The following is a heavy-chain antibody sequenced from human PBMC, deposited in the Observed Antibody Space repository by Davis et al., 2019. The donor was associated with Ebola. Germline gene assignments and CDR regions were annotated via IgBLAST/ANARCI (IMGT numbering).Heavy chain of an antibody. V-gene: IGHV3-33*08. J-gene: IGHJ4*02. D-gene: IGHD1-26*01. CDR3: ARDSSALVGYYFDY. CDR1: GFTFSGYG. Sequence: GESLKISCAASGFTFSGYGMHWVRQAPGKGLEWVAVIWYDGSNKYYADSVKGRFTISRDNSKNTLYLQMNSLRAEDTAVYYCARDSSALVGYYFDYWGQGTLVTVSS. CDR2: IWYDGSNK.